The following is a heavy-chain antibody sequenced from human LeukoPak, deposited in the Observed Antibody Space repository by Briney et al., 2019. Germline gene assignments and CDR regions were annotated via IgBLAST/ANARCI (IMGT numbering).Heavy chain of an antibody. CDR2: MNPNSGNT. V-gene: IGHV1-8*01. CDR3: VRCYYYYGMDV. CDR1: GYTFTSYD. Sequence: ASVKVSCKASGYTFTSYDINWVRQATGQGLEWMGWMNPNSGNTGYAQKFQARVTMTRNTSITTAYMELSSLRSEDTAVYYCVRCYYYYGMDVWGQGTTVTVSS. J-gene: IGHJ6*02.